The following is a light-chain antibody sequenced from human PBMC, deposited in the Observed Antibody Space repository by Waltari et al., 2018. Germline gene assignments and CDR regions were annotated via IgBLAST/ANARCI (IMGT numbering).Light chain of an antibody. V-gene: IGLV4-69*01. CDR3: QTGGHGTWV. CDR2: VNSDGSH. CDR1: SGHSSNI. Sequence: QLVLTQSPSPSASLGASVKLTCTLSSGHSSNIIAWHQQQPEKGPRYLMKVNSDGSHSKGDEIPDRFSGSSSGAERYLTISSVQSEDEADYYCQTGGHGTWVFGGGTKLTVL. J-gene: IGLJ3*02.